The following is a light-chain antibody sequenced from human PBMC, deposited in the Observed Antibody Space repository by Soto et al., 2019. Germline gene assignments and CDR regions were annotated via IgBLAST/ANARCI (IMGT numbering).Light chain of an antibody. CDR3: QQDNTYPWT. CDR1: QSISSW. CDR2: DAS. Sequence: DIQMTQSPATLSASVGDRVTITCRASQSISSWLAWYQQKPGKVPKLLIDDASSLESGVPSRFSGSGSGTEFTLTISSLQPADFATYYCQQDNTYPWTFGQGTKVEIK. J-gene: IGKJ1*01. V-gene: IGKV1-5*01.